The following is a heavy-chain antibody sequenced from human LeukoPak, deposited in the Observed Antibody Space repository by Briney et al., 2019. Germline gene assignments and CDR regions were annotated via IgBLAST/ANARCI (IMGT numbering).Heavy chain of an antibody. V-gene: IGHV1-69*05. D-gene: IGHD3-10*01. CDR2: IIPIFGTA. CDR3: ARERGWDFDY. J-gene: IGHJ4*02. Sequence: SVKVSCKASGGTFSSYAISWVRQAPGQGLEWMGGIIPIFGTANYAQKFQGRVTMTRDTSISTAYMELSRLRSDDTAVYYCARERGWDFDYWGQGTLVTVSS. CDR1: GGTFSSYA.